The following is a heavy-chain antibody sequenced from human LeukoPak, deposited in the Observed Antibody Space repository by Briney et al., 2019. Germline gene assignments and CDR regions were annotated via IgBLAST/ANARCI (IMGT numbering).Heavy chain of an antibody. J-gene: IGHJ6*02. D-gene: IGHD3-22*01. CDR2: ISASSNYI. CDR3: ARDVRSRKDSSGYYGYYYYGMDV. CDR1: GFTFSSYS. V-gene: IGHV3-21*01. Sequence: GGSLRLSCAASGFTFSSYSLNWVRQAPGKGLEWVSSISASSNYIYYADSVKGRFTISRDNAQNSLYLQMNSLRAEDTAVYYCARDVRSRKDSSGYYGYYYYGMDVWGPGTTVTVSS.